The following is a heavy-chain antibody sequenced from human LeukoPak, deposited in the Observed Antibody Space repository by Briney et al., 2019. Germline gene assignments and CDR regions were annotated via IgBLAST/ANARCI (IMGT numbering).Heavy chain of an antibody. J-gene: IGHJ4*02. CDR3: ARSTKLQYFDY. D-gene: IGHD2-2*01. CDR2: IYYSGST. Sequence: SETLSLTRTVSRGSICSYYWSSISQPPGEGLEWIGYIYYSGSTNYNPPPKSRVTITVDTSKNQFSLKLSSVTAADTAVYYCARSTKLQYFDYWGQGTLVTVSS. CDR1: RGSICSYY. V-gene: IGHV4-59*01.